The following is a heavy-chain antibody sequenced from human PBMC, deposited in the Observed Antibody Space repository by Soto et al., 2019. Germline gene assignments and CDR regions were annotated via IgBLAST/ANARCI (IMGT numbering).Heavy chain of an antibody. Sequence: QVQLVQSAAEVKKPGASVKVSCKASGYTFTGYYMHWVRQAPGQGLEWMGWINPNREGTNYAQKFQGWVTMTRDTSISTAYMELSRRRSDDTAVYYCARGYYDGSGSPEHPQYYYCGMDVWGQGTTVTVSS. CDR2: INPNREGT. CDR3: ARGYYDGSGSPEHPQYYYCGMDV. CDR1: GYTFTGYY. D-gene: IGHD3-10*01. V-gene: IGHV1-2*04. J-gene: IGHJ6*02.